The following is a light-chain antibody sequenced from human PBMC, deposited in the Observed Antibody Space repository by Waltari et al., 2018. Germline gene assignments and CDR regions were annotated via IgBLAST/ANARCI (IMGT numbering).Light chain of an antibody. CDR3: SSYAGSNNYVI. CDR2: DVR. Sequence: QSALTQPPSASGSPGQSVTISCTGTSNDVGFYNYVSWYQQHPGKAPKLMIYDVRQRPSGVPERFSGSKSGNTASLTLSGLQAEDEADYYCSSYAGSNNYVIFGGGTKLTVL. V-gene: IGLV2-8*01. CDR1: SNDVGFYNY. J-gene: IGLJ2*01.